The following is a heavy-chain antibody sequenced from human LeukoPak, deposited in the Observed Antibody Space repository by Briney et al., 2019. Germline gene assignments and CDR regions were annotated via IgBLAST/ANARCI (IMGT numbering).Heavy chain of an antibody. CDR3: ARVRPGIAATGTWAAPV. CDR1: GYSISSGYW. J-gene: IGHJ4*02. Sequence: SETLSLTCTVSGYSISSGYWWGWIRQSPGMGLEWIGSVHHSGSTYYNPSFKSRVTISVDTSKNQFSLKLSSVTAADTAVYYCARVRPGIAATGTWAAPVWGQGTLVTVS. D-gene: IGHD6-13*01. V-gene: IGHV4-38-2*02. CDR2: VHHSGST.